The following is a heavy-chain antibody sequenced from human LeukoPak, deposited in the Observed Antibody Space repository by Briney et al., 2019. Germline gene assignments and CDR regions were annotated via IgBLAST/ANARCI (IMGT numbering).Heavy chain of an antibody. CDR3: ARIVGAPLSAFDI. CDR1: GGSISSYY. J-gene: IGHJ3*02. CDR2: MYYSGST. V-gene: IGHV4-59*01. Sequence: SETLSLTCTVSGGSISSYYWSWIRQPPGKGLEWIGYMYYSGSTNYNPSLKSRVTISLDTSKNQFSLKVSSVTAADTAVYYCARIVGAPLSAFDIWGQGTMVIVSS. D-gene: IGHD2-15*01.